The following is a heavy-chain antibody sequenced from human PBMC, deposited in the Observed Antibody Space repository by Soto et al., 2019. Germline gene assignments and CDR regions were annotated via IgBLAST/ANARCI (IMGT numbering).Heavy chain of an antibody. CDR1: GYTFVRYG. V-gene: IGHV1-18*01. Sequence: QVQLVQSGADVRKPGTSVSVSCKASGYTFVRYGITWVRQAPGQGLEYMGWISAYNGKTNYAQKFQGRFTMTTDTSTSTAYMELRSLRYDDTALYYCVRDLDSWKQSPENWFYSWGQGTLVTVTS. CDR3: VRDLDSWKQSPENWFYS. D-gene: IGHD6-19*01. J-gene: IGHJ5*01. CDR2: ISAYNGKT.